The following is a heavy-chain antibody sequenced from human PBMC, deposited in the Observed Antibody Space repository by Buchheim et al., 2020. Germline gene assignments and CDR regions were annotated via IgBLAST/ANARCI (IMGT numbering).Heavy chain of an antibody. V-gene: IGHV4-34*01. J-gene: IGHJ4*02. CDR2: INHSGST. D-gene: IGHD3-22*01. Sequence: QVQLQQWGAGLLKPSETLSLTCAVYGGSFSNYYWSWIRQPPGKGLEWIGEINHSGSTNYNPSLKSRVTISVDTSKNQFSLKLNSVTAADTAMYYCARGVYHYYDSSGFDYWGQGTL. CDR1: GGSFSNYY. CDR3: ARGVYHYYDSSGFDY.